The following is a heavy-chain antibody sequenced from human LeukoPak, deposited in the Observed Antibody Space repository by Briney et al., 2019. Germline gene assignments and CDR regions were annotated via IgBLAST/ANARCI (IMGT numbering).Heavy chain of an antibody. V-gene: IGHV3-23*01. J-gene: IGHJ4*02. CDR1: GFTFSSYA. Sequence: GGSLRLSCAASGFTFSSYAMSWVRQAPGKGLEWVSAISGSGGSTYYADSVKGRFTISRDNSKNTLYLQMNSLRAEDTAVYYCVKGRGSSTSAYDLWGQGALVTVSS. CDR2: ISGSGGST. CDR3: VKGRGSSTSAYDL. D-gene: IGHD2-2*01.